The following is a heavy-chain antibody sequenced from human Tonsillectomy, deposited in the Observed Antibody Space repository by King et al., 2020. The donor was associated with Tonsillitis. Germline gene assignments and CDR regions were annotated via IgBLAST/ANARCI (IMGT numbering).Heavy chain of an antibody. J-gene: IGHJ4*02. CDR2: ISGSGGST. CDR1: GFTFSSYA. CDR3: AKDSDSGGSSWYGSFDY. D-gene: IGHD6-13*01. V-gene: IGHV3-23*04. Sequence: VQLVESGGGLVQPGGSLRLSCAASGFTFSSYAMSWVGQAPGKGLEWVSAISGSGGSTYYANSVKGRLTISGDNSKNTLYLQRNSLRAEDTAVYYCAKDSDSGGSSWYGSFDYWGQGTLVTVSS.